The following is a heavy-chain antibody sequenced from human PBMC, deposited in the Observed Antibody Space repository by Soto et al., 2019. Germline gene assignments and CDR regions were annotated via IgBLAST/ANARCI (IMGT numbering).Heavy chain of an antibody. CDR1: GFTFSDYA. CDR3: AKGGRQWLVTSDFNY. V-gene: IGHV3-30*18. CDR2: VSHDGRNT. D-gene: IGHD6-19*01. J-gene: IGHJ4*02. Sequence: VQLVESGGGVVQPGRSLRLSCAASGFTFSDYAMHWVRQAAGKGLEWVAVVSHDGRNTHYADSVKGRFTISRDSSKTTVSLEMTSLRAEDTAVYYCAKGGRQWLVTSDFNYWGQGALVTVSS.